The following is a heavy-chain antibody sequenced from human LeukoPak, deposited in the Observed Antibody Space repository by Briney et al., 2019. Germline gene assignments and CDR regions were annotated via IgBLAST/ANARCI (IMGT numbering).Heavy chain of an antibody. J-gene: IGHJ4*02. V-gene: IGHV3-21*01. D-gene: IGHD1-14*01. CDR1: GFTVSSYS. CDR2: ISSNSIYV. Sequence: GGSLRLSCAASGFTVSSYSMYWVRQARGKGLEWVSSISSNSIYVFYADSMKGRFTISRDNAKNSLSLQMNSLRAEDTAVYYCARDQVDRIWYFDYWGQGTLVTVSS. CDR3: ARDQVDRIWYFDY.